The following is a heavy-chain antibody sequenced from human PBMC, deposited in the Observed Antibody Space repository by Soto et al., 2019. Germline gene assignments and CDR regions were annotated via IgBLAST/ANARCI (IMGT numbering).Heavy chain of an antibody. Sequence: QVPLLQSGAELKMPGASVMVSCKTSGYTFSTYDINWVRQAIGQGLEWMGWINPNSGNTAYAQKFRDRLDMTRDTSTGTVYRELSSLTYDDSAIYFCARGWGRWQHGTPGDYWGQGTLVNASS. CDR3: ARGWGRWQHGTPGDY. V-gene: IGHV1-8*01. D-gene: IGHD3-16*01. CDR2: INPNSGNT. CDR1: GYTFSTYD. J-gene: IGHJ4*02.